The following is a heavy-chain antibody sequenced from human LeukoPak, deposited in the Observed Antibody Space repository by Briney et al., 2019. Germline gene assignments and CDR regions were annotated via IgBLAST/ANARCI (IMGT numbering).Heavy chain of an antibody. CDR1: SDSISSGYYY. Sequence: SETLSLTCSVSSDSISSGYYYWIWIRQPAGKGLEWIGRIYPASGASFYNPSLQSRATILEDRSRNQFSLELNAVTASDTALYYCARETIVQAGISVWGQRIQVTVSS. CDR3: ARETIVQAGISV. V-gene: IGHV4-61*02. J-gene: IGHJ1*01. D-gene: IGHD3-3*02. CDR2: IYPASGAS.